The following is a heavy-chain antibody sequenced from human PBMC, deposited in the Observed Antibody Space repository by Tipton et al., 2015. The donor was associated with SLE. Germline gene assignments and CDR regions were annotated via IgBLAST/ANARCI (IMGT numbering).Heavy chain of an antibody. CDR2: INSDGTTK. CDR1: GFTFDTYE. J-gene: IGHJ4*02. V-gene: IGHV3-48*03. D-gene: IGHD3-22*01. CDR3: ARDSDYYDSSGFSSYYFDY. Sequence: SLRLSCAASGFTFDTYEMNWVRQAPGKGLEWISYINSDGTTKYYAESVQGRFTISRDSAKNSLFLQMDSLRAEDTAVYYCARDSDYYDSSGFSSYYFDYWGQGTLVTVSS.